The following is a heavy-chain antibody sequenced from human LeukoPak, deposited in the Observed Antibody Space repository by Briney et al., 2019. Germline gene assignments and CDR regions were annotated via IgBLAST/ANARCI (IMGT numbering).Heavy chain of an antibody. CDR2: IYYSGST. CDR1: GGSISSYY. J-gene: IGHJ4*02. CDR3: AREVRYSGYDSYYFDY. Sequence: SETLSLTCTVSGGSISSYYWSWLRQPPGKGLEWIGYIYYSGSTNYNPSLKSRVTISVDTSKNQFSLKLSSVTAADTAVYYCAREVRYSGYDSYYFDYWGQGTLVTVSS. D-gene: IGHD5-12*01. V-gene: IGHV4-59*01.